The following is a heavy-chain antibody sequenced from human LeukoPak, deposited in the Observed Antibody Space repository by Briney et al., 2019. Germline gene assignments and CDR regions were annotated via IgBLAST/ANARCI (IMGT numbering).Heavy chain of an antibody. J-gene: IGHJ4*02. V-gene: IGHV3-9*01. CDR1: GFTFDDYA. D-gene: IGHD6-13*01. Sequence: PGGSLRLSCAASGFTFDDYAMHWVRQAPGKGLEWVSGISRNSGSIGYADSVKGRFTISRDNAKNSLYLQMNSLRAEDTALYYCAKGMGPRIAAAGGYWGQGTLVTVSS. CDR3: AKGMGPRIAAAGGY. CDR2: ISRNSGSI.